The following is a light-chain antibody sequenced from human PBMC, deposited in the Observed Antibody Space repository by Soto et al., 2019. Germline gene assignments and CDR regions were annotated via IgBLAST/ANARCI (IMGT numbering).Light chain of an antibody. CDR2: GAS. CDR3: QQYNNWPPLT. Sequence: EIVMTQSPATLSVSPGERATLSCRASQSVSSNLAWYQQKPGQAPRLLIYGASTRATGIPARFSGSGSGTEFTHTISSLQSEDFAVYYCQQYNNWPPLTFGGGTQVEIK. CDR1: QSVSSN. V-gene: IGKV3-15*01. J-gene: IGKJ4*01.